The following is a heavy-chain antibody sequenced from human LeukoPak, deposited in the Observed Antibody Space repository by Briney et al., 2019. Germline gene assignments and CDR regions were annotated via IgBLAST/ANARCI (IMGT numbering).Heavy chain of an antibody. V-gene: IGHV7-4-1*02. D-gene: IGHD4-11*01. Sequence: ASVKVSCKTFGYTFIGYSINWLRQAPGQGLEWMGWISTNTGNPTYAQGFTGRFVFSLDTSVSTAYLQISSLKAEDTAVYYCVRIDYSNAFDIWGQGTMVTVSS. CDR2: ISTNTGNP. J-gene: IGHJ3*02. CDR1: GYTFIGYS. CDR3: VRIDYSNAFDI.